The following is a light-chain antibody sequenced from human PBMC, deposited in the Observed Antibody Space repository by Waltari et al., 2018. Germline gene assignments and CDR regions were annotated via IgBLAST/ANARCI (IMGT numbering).Light chain of an antibody. Sequence: QLVLTQSPSASASLGASVKLTCPLSSGHSSNVVAWHQQQPEKGPRYLVKVNRDGSHTKGDGIPDRFSGSSSGAERYLTISSLQSDYEADYYCQTWGTGIWVFGGGTRLTVL. CDR1: SGHSSNV. CDR2: VNRDGSH. J-gene: IGLJ3*02. CDR3: QTWGTGIWV. V-gene: IGLV4-69*01.